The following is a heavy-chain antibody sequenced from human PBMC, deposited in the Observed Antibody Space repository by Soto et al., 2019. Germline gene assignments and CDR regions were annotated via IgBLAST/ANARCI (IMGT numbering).Heavy chain of an antibody. CDR1: GYTFTSYG. Sequence: QVQLVQSGPEVRKPGASVKVSCKASGYTFTSYGMSWVRQAPGQVLEWMGWISNYNGNTNYAQKVQDRVTMTTDTSASTTYMELRSLRSDDTAVYYCARGPRYCSSTTCFSGVTWFDPWGQGTLVTVSS. CDR2: ISNYNGNT. J-gene: IGHJ5*02. V-gene: IGHV1-18*04. D-gene: IGHD2-2*01. CDR3: ARGPRYCSSTTCFSGVTWFDP.